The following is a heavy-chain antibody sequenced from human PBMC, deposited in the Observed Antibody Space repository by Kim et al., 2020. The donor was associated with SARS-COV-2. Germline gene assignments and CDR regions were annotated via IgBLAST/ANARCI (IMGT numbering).Heavy chain of an antibody. CDR3: ARDLGRVRGVIISGSLTYYFDY. CDR1: GYTFTGYY. D-gene: IGHD3-10*01. Sequence: ASVKVSCKASGYTFTGYYMHWVRQAPGQGLEWMGWINPNSGGTNYAQKFQGRVTMTRDTSISTAYMELSRLRSDDTAVYYCARDLGRVRGVIISGSLTYYFDYWGQVTLVTVSS. V-gene: IGHV1-2*02. J-gene: IGHJ4*02. CDR2: INPNSGGT.